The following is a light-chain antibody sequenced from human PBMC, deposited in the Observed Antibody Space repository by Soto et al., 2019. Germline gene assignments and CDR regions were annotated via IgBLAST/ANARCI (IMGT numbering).Light chain of an antibody. CDR1: QGIGSW. CDR3: QQAYSFPLT. J-gene: IGKJ4*01. Sequence: DIQMTQSPSSVSASLGDGVTITCRASQGIGSWLAWYQQRPGKAPKLLISAASSLQSGVPSRFSGSGSGTDFTLSISNLQPEDFATYYCQQAYSFPLTFGGGTRVEIK. V-gene: IGKV1-12*01. CDR2: AAS.